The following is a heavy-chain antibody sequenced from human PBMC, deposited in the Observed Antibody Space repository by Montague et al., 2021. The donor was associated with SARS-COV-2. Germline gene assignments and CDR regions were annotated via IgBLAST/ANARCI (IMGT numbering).Heavy chain of an antibody. J-gene: IGHJ4*02. V-gene: IGHV3-30*09. D-gene: IGHD6-19*01. Sequence: SLRLSCAASGFTFNNYAMHWVRQAPGKGLEWVALISYDGSNKYYADSVKGRFAISRDNSKNTLYLQMKSMRAEDTAVYYCVRASLIKARIAVAGTTVYWGQGTLVTISS. CDR3: VRASLIKARIAVAGTTVY. CDR1: GFTFNNYA. CDR2: ISYDGSNK.